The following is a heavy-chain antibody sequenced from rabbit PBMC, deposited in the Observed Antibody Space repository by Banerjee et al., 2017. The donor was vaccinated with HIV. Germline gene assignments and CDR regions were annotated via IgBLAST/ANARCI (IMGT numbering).Heavy chain of an antibody. D-gene: IGHD5-1*01. V-gene: IGHV1S40*01. Sequence: YYASWAKGRFTISKTSSTTVTLQMTSLTAADTATYFCAINLYFNLWGPGTLVTVS. CDR3: AINLYFNL. J-gene: IGHJ4*01.